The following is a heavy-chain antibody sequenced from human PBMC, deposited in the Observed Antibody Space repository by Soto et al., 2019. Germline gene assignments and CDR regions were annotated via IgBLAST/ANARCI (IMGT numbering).Heavy chain of an antibody. J-gene: IGHJ4*02. CDR2: ISYDGSNK. CDR3: ARSGPGDCSSTSCYMALGY. Sequence: GGSLRLSCAASGFTFSSYAMHWVRQAPGKGLEWVAVISYDGSNKYYADPVKGRFTISRDNSKNTLYLQMNSLRAEDTAVYYCARSGPGDCSSTSCYMALGYSGQGTLVTVYS. CDR1: GFTFSSYA. D-gene: IGHD2-2*02. V-gene: IGHV3-30-3*01.